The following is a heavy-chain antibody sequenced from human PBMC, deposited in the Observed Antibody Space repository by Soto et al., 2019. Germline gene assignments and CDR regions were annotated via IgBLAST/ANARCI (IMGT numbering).Heavy chain of an antibody. CDR3: ARDDSGFSGSHYIDYFNY. D-gene: IGHD1-26*01. J-gene: IGHJ4*02. CDR2: INAGNSDT. V-gene: IGHV1-3*01. CDR1: GYTFTSYA. Sequence: ASVKVSCKASGYTFTSYAMHWVRQAPGQRLEWMGWINAGNSDTEYSQKFQGRVTITSDTSASTAYMELSSLRSEDTAVYYCARDDSGFSGSHYIDYFNYWGQGALVTV.